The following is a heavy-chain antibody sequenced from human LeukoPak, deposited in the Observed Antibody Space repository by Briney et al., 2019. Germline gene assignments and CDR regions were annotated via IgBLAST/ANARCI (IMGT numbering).Heavy chain of an antibody. J-gene: IGHJ4*02. CDR3: AFYYDSSGYYLIPHFDY. CDR1: GGTFSSYA. V-gene: IGHV1-69*13. CDR2: IIPIFGTA. D-gene: IGHD3-22*01. Sequence: ASVKVSCKASGGTFSSYAISWVRQAPGQGLEWMGGIIPIFGTANYAQKFQGRVTITADESTSTAYMELSSLRSEDTAVYYCAFYYDSSGYYLIPHFDYWGQGTLVTVSS.